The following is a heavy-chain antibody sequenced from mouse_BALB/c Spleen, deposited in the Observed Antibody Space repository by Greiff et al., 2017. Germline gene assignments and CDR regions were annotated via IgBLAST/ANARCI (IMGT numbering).Heavy chain of an antibody. D-gene: IGHD1-2*01. V-gene: IGHV6-6*02. J-gene: IGHJ2*01. CDR2: IRLKSNNYAT. CDR1: GFTFSNYW. CDR3: TTAPFFGY. Sequence: EVMLVESGGGLVQPGGSMKLSCVASGFTFSNYWMNWVRQSPEKGLEWVAEIRLKSNNYATHYAESVKGRFTISRDDSKSSVYLQMNNLRAEDTGIYYCTTAPFFGYWGQGTTLTVSS.